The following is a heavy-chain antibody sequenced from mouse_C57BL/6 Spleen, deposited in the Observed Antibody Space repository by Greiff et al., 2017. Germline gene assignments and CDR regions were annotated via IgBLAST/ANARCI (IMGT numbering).Heavy chain of an antibody. Sequence: EVQLVESGPELVKPGASVKMSCKASGYTFTDYNMHWVKQSPGKSLEWIGYINPNNGGTSYNQKFKGKATLTVNKSSSTAYMELRSLTSEDSAVYYCAREDDYDEGFAYWGQGTLVTVSA. V-gene: IGHV1-22*01. D-gene: IGHD2-4*01. CDR2: INPNNGGT. CDR1: GYTFTDYN. J-gene: IGHJ3*01. CDR3: AREDDYDEGFAY.